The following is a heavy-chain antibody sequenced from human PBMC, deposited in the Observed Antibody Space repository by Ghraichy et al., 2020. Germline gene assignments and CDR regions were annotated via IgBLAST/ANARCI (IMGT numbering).Heavy chain of an antibody. CDR3: ARSRSSTVDY. D-gene: IGHD2-2*01. J-gene: IGHJ4*02. CDR1: GDSVSSTSAT. CDR2: TYFRSKWDN. V-gene: IGHV6-1*01. Sequence: SQTLSLTCAISGDSVSSTSATWSWIRQSPSRGLEWLGRTYFRSKWDNDYAMSMKGRITINPDTSKNRFALQLNSVTPEDTAVYYCARSRSSTVDYWGQGTQVTVSS.